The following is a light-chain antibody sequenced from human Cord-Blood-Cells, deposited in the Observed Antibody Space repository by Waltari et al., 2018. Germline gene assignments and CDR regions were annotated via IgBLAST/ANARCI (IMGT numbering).Light chain of an antibody. CDR3: QQYNNWPIT. CDR2: GAS. J-gene: IGKJ5*01. Sequence: EIVMTQSPATLSVSPGERATLSCRASQSVSSNLAWYQQKPGQPPRLPIYGASTRATGIPARVSGSGSGTEFTLTISSLQSEDFAVYYCQQYNNWPITFGQGTRLEIK. CDR1: QSVSSN. V-gene: IGKV3-15*01.